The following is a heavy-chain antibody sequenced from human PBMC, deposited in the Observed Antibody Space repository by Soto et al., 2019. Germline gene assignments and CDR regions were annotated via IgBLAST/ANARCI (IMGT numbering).Heavy chain of an antibody. Sequence: ASVKVSCKVSGYTFTSYGISWVRQAPGQGLEWMGWISAHNGNTNYAQKLQGRVTMTTDTSTSTAYMELRSLRSDETAVYYCARGYYDYVWGSYRTYYFDYWGKGTLVTVSS. J-gene: IGHJ4*02. CDR1: GYTFTSYG. CDR3: ARGYYDYVWGSYRTYYFDY. CDR2: ISAHNGNT. D-gene: IGHD3-16*02. V-gene: IGHV1-18*01.